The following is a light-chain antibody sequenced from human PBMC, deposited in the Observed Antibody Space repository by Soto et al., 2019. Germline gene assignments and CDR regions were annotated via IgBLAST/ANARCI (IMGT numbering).Light chain of an antibody. CDR3: KQYGSSPIT. CDR1: QSVSSSF. Sequence: EIVLTQSPGTLSLSPGERATLSCRASQSVSSSFLAWYQQKPGQAPRLLIYDASSGATGIPDRFSGSGSGTDFTLTISRLEPEDFAVYYCKQYGSSPITFGQGTRLEIK. CDR2: DAS. J-gene: IGKJ5*01. V-gene: IGKV3-20*01.